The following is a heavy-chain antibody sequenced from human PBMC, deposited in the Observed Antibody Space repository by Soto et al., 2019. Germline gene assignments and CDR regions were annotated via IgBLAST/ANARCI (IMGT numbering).Heavy chain of an antibody. CDR2: ISSSSSYI. J-gene: IGHJ5*02. Sequence: EVQLVESGGGLVKPGGSLRLSCAASGFTFSSYSMNWVRQAPGKGLEWVSSISSSSSYIYYADSVKGRFTISRDNAKNSLYLQMNSLRAEDTAVYYCARDLSSSGWYNWFDPWGQGTLVTVSS. CDR3: ARDLSSSGWYNWFDP. CDR1: GFTFSSYS. D-gene: IGHD6-19*01. V-gene: IGHV3-21*01.